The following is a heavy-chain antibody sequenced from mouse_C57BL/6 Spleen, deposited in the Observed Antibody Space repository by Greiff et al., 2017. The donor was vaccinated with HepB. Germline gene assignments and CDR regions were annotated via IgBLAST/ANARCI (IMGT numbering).Heavy chain of an antibody. J-gene: IGHJ4*01. CDR1: GYTFTSYW. D-gene: IGHD3-2*02. V-gene: IGHV1-7*01. Sequence: VQLQQSGAELAKPGASVKLSCKASGYTFTSYWMHWVKQRPGQGLEWIGYINPSSGYTKYNQKFKDKATLTADKSSSTAYMQLSSLTYEDSAVYYCAKSAQATVYAMDYWGQGTSVTVSS. CDR2: INPSSGYT. CDR3: AKSAQATVYAMDY.